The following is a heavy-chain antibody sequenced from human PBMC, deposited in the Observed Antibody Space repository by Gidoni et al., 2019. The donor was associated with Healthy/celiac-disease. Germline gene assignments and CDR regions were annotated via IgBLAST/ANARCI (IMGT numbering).Heavy chain of an antibody. V-gene: IGHV4-34*01. CDR3: ARDHATGGVDY. CDR1: GGSFSGYY. D-gene: IGHD4-17*01. Sequence: QVQLQQWGAGLLKPSETLSLTCAVYGGSFSGYYWSWIRQPPGKGLEWIGEINHSGSTNYNPSLKSRVTISVDTSKNQFSLKLSSVTAADTAVYYCARDHATGGVDYWGQGTLVTVSS. J-gene: IGHJ4*02. CDR2: INHSGST.